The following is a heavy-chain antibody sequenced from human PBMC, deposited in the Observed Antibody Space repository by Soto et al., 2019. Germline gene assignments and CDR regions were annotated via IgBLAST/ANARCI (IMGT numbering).Heavy chain of an antibody. J-gene: IGHJ4*02. CDR3: AKLVIGYCSGNTCDDY. Sequence: VQLLESGGGLIQPGGSLRLSCAASGFTFSYGIHWLRQAPGKGLEWVAYISYDSSNKFYGDSVKGRFIISRDNSKNTQFLQINSLRAEDTAVYYCAKLVIGYCSGNTCDDYWGQGTLVGVSS. D-gene: IGHD2-15*01. CDR1: GFTFSYG. CDR2: ISYDSSNK. V-gene: IGHV3-30*18.